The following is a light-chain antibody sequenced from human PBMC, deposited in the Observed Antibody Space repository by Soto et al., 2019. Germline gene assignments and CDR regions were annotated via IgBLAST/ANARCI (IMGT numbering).Light chain of an antibody. J-gene: IGLJ1*01. CDR2: EVT. CDR1: SSDVGSYNY. CDR3: SSYAGSNEYV. Sequence: QSALTQPPSASGSPGQSVTISCTGTSSDVGSYNYVSWYQQHPGKAPKLMIYEVTKRPSGVPDRFSDSKSGNTASLTVSGLQAEDEADYYCSSYAGSNEYVFGTGTKLTVL. V-gene: IGLV2-8*01.